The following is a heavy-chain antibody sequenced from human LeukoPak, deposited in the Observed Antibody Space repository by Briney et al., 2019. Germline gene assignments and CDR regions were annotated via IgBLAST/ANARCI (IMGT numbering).Heavy chain of an antibody. Sequence: GGSLRLSCAASGFTFSRNYMSWARLAPGKGLEWVAIITRAGATHYATSVKARFIISRDDSKNTMYLQMNSLRVEDTAVYYCATRGLSGYYYGMDVWGQGTTVTVSS. V-gene: IGHV3-66*01. J-gene: IGHJ6*02. CDR3: ATRGLSGYYYGMDV. CDR1: GFTFSRNY. D-gene: IGHD3/OR15-3a*01. CDR2: ITRAGAT.